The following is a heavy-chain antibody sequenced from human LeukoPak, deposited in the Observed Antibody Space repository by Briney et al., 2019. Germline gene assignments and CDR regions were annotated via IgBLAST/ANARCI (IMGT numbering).Heavy chain of an antibody. CDR2: ISWDGGGT. CDR3: AKDVAKTIFGVVVPAMEY. Sequence: GGSLRLSCAASGFFFDNYPMTWVRQTPGKGLEWVAVISWDGGGTYYADSVKGRFTISRDNSKNSLYLQMNSLRSDDSAIYYCAKDVAKTIFGVVVPAMEYWGQGTPVIVYS. D-gene: IGHD3-3*01. J-gene: IGHJ4*02. V-gene: IGHV3-43*01. CDR1: GFFFDNYP.